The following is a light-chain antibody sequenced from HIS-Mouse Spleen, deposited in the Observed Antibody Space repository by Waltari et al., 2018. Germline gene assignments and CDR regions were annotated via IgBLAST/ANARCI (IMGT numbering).Light chain of an antibody. CDR3: YSTDSSGNHRV. CDR1: ALPKNY. V-gene: IGLV3-10*01. J-gene: IGLJ2*01. CDR2: DDR. Sequence: SYELTQPPSVSVSPGQTARITCSGAALPKNYAYWYQQKSGQAPVLVIYDDRKRPSGIPERFSGSSSGTIATFTISGAQVEDEADYYCYSTDSSGNHRVFGGGTKLTVL.